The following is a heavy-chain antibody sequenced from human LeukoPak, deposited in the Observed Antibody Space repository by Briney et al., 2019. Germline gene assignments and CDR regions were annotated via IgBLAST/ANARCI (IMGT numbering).Heavy chain of an antibody. D-gene: IGHD5-12*01. V-gene: IGHV3-23*01. CDR2: INGGGDTT. J-gene: IGHJ4*02. Sequence: GGSLRLSCAASGFTFRSYTMSWVRQAPGRGLEWVSAINGGGDTTYYVDSVNGRFTISRDNSKNTLYLQVNSLTAEDTAVYYCAKELRSHTGWPFDYWGQGTLVTVSS. CDR3: AKELRSHTGWPFDY. CDR1: GFTFRSYT.